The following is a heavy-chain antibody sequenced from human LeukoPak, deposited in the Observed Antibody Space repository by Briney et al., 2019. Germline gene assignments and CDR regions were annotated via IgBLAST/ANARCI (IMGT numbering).Heavy chain of an antibody. CDR1: GLTFSIYA. CDR2: ISGSSGHT. J-gene: IGHJ4*02. CDR3: AKVGFSEMEWLLYSDH. Sequence: GGCLRLSRAASGLTFSIYAMSWVRHAPGKGLECVSDISGSSGHTYYADSVKGRFTISRDNSKNTLYLQMNSLRAEDTAVYYCAKVGFSEMEWLLYSDHWGQGTLVTVSS. V-gene: IGHV3-23*01. D-gene: IGHD3-3*01.